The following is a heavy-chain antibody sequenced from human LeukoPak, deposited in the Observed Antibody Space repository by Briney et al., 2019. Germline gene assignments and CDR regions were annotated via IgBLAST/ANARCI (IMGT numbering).Heavy chain of an antibody. J-gene: IGHJ4*02. CDR2: INHSGST. D-gene: IGHD3-22*01. Sequence: SETLSLTCAVYGGSFSGYYWSWIRQPPGKGLEWIGEINHSGSTNYNPSLKSRVTISVDTSKNQLSLKLSSVTAADTAVYYCATQNYYDSSGSTNWGQGTLVTVSS. CDR3: ATQNYYDSSGSTN. CDR1: GGSFSGYY. V-gene: IGHV4-34*01.